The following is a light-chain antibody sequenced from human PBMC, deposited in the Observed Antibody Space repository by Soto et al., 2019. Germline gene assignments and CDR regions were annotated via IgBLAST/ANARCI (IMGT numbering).Light chain of an antibody. CDR3: SSYAGSNNLV. V-gene: IGLV2-8*01. Sequence: QSALTQPPSESGSPGQSVTISCTGTSSDVGGYKYVSWYQQHPGKAPKLMIYEVSKRPSGVPDRFSGSKSGNTASLTVSGLQAEDEADYYCSSYAGSNNLVFGGGTKLTVL. CDR2: EVS. J-gene: IGLJ2*01. CDR1: SSDVGGYKY.